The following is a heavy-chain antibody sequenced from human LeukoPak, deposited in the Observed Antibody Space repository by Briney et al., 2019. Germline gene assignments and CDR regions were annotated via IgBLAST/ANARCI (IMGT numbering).Heavy chain of an antibody. Sequence: ASVKVSCKASGYTFTSYYIHWVRQAPGQGLEWMGIITPSGGSTTYAQKFQGRVTMTRDTSTSTVYMELSGLRSEDTAVYYCVREGSSGYYYFDYWGQGTLVTVSS. CDR1: GYTFTSYY. CDR2: ITPSGGST. V-gene: IGHV1-46*01. J-gene: IGHJ4*02. CDR3: VREGSSGYYYFDY. D-gene: IGHD3-22*01.